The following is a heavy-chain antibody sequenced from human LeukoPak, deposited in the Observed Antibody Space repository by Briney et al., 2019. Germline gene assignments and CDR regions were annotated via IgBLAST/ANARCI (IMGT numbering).Heavy chain of an antibody. CDR1: GYTFTSYG. Sequence: ASVKVSCKASGYTFTSYGISWVRQAPGQGLEWMGWISAYNGNTNYAQKLQGRVTMTTDTSTSTAYMELRSLRSDDTAVYYCATCTMFRGVILLGFDYWGQGTLVTVSS. V-gene: IGHV1-18*04. CDR2: ISAYNGNT. CDR3: ATCTMFRGVILLGFDY. D-gene: IGHD3-10*01. J-gene: IGHJ4*02.